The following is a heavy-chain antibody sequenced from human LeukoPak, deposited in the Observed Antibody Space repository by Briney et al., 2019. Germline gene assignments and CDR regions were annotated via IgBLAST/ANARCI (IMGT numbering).Heavy chain of an antibody. Sequence: PGGSLRLSCAASGFTFSSNYMSWVRQAPGKGLEWVSVIYSGGSTYYADSVKGRFTISRDNSKNTVYLQMNSLRAEDTAVYYCARGYCSGRSCYMWYSDYWGQGTLVTVSS. V-gene: IGHV3-53*01. D-gene: IGHD2-15*01. CDR3: ARGYCSGRSCYMWYSDY. CDR2: IYSGGST. J-gene: IGHJ4*02. CDR1: GFTFSSNY.